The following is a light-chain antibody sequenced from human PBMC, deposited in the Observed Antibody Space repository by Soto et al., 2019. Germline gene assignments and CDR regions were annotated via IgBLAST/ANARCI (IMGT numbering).Light chain of an antibody. CDR2: LTS. Sequence: EIVLTQSPATLSSFPGDIVTLSFSASQAVNTRLAWYQHKPGQAPRLLIYLTSNRAAGIPARFSGSGSGTEFNLTISSLQSEDFAVYFCQQYDDWLRLTFGGGTKVDIK. J-gene: IGKJ4*01. CDR3: QQYDDWLRLT. CDR1: QAVNTR. V-gene: IGKV3D-15*01.